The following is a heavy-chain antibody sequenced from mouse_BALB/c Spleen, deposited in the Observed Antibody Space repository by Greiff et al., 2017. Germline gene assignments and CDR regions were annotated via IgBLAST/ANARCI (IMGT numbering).Heavy chain of an antibody. V-gene: IGHV1-18*01. Sequence: EVQLQQSGPELVKPGASVKIPCKASGYTFTDYNMDWVKQSHGKSLEWIGDINPNNGGTIYNQKFKGKATLTVDKSSSTAYMELRSLTSEDTAVYYCARKGTYYRYGGEKNWYFDVWGAGTTVTVSS. CDR3: ARKGTYYRYGGEKNWYFDV. CDR1: GYTFTDYN. CDR2: INPNNGGT. J-gene: IGHJ1*01. D-gene: IGHD2-14*01.